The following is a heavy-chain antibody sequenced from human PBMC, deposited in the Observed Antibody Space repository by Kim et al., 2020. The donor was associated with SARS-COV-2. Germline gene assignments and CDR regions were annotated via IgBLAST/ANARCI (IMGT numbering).Heavy chain of an antibody. J-gene: IGHJ4*02. V-gene: IGHV4-31*03. CDR1: GGSISSGGYY. CDR3: ARESSGYVDY. CDR2: IYYSGST. D-gene: IGHD3-10*01. Sequence: SETLSLTCTVSGGSISSGGYYWSWIRQHPGKGLEWIGYIYYSGSTYYNPSLKSRVTISVDTSKNQFSLKLSSVTAADTAMYYCARESSGYVDYWGQGTLVTVSS.